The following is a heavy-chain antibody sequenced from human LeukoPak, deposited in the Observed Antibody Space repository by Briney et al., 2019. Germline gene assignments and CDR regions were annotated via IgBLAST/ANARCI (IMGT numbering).Heavy chain of an antibody. CDR3: ARGVYGSATWFDP. V-gene: IGHV3-74*01. Sequence: PGGSLRLSCAASGFTLSSYWMHWVRQAPGKGLECVSRINPDGSTTNYADSVNGRFTISRDNAKNTLYLQMNSLRAEDTAVYYCARGVYGSATWFDPWGQGTQVTVSS. CDR1: GFTLSSYW. J-gene: IGHJ5*02. CDR2: INPDGSTT. D-gene: IGHD3-10*01.